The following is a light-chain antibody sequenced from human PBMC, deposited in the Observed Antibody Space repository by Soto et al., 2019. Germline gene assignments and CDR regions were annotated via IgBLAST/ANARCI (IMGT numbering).Light chain of an antibody. Sequence: EIVLTQSPGTLSLSPGERATLSCRASQSVSSSYLAWYQQKPGQAPRLVIYGASSRATDIPDRFSGSGSGTDFTLTISRLEPEDFAVYYCHQYGSSQTFGQGTKVEIK. CDR2: GAS. V-gene: IGKV3-20*01. CDR3: HQYGSSQT. J-gene: IGKJ1*01. CDR1: QSVSSSY.